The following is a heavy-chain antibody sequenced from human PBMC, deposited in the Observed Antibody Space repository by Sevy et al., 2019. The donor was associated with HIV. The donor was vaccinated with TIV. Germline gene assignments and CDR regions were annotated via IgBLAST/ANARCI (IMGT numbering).Heavy chain of an antibody. V-gene: IGHV3-11*06. CDR1: GFTFSDYY. Sequence: GGSLRLSCAASGFTFSDYYMSWIRQAPGKELEWISYIRNSSTYTNYADSMKGRFTISRDNAKNSLYLQMNTLRAEDTAVYYCARVRYTSGMEYFDYWGQGTLVTVSS. CDR2: IRNSSTYT. J-gene: IGHJ4*02. CDR3: ARVRYTSGMEYFDY. D-gene: IGHD6-19*01.